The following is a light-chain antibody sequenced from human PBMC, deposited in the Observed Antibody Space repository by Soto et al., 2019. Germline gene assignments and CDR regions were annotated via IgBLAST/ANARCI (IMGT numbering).Light chain of an antibody. V-gene: IGKV3-11*01. CDR1: QSVGTY. J-gene: IGKJ4*01. Sequence: EIVMTQSPATLSLSPGERATLSCWASQSVGTYLAWYQQKPGQAPRLLIHDSSKRAADIPARFSGSGSGTDFTLTISSLEPEDFAVYYCQHRSIWPPAFGGGTKVEIK. CDR3: QHRSIWPPA. CDR2: DSS.